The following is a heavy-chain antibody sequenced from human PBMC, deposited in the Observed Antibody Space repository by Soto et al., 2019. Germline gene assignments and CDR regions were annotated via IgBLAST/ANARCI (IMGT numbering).Heavy chain of an antibody. CDR1: GGSISSYY. CDR2: IYYSGST. Sequence: SETLSLTCTVSGGSISSYYWSWIRQPPGKGLEWIGYIYYSGSTNYNPSLKSRVTISVDTSKNQFSLKLSSVTAADTAVYCCARGATYYYGSGSYWVWGQGTTVTVSS. D-gene: IGHD3-10*01. CDR3: ARGATYYYGSGSYWV. V-gene: IGHV4-59*01. J-gene: IGHJ6*02.